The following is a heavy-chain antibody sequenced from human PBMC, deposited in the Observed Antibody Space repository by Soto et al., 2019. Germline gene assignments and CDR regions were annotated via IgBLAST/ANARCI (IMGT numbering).Heavy chain of an antibody. CDR1: GGSISSGSYY. Sequence: SETLSLTCTVSGGSISSGSYYWGWIRQPPGKGLEWIGSVYYSGSTYYNPSLKSRVTISVDTSKNQFSLKLSSVTATDTAVYYCARLKYYYGSGSYGYFDYWGQGTLVTVSS. CDR3: ARLKYYYGSGSYGYFDY. J-gene: IGHJ4*02. V-gene: IGHV4-39*01. CDR2: VYYSGST. D-gene: IGHD3-10*01.